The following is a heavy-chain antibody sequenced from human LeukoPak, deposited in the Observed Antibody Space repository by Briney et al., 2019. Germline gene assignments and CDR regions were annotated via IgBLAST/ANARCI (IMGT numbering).Heavy chain of an antibody. Sequence: SVKVSCKASGYTFTGYYMHWVRQAPGQGLEWMEGIIPIFGTANYAQKFQGRVTITTDESSTTAYMELSSLRSEDTAVYYCARRADCSSTTCPSWNAFDIWGQGTLVTVSS. CDR2: IIPIFGTA. CDR3: ARRADCSSTTCPSWNAFDI. V-gene: IGHV1-69*05. J-gene: IGHJ3*02. CDR1: GYTFTGYY. D-gene: IGHD2-2*01.